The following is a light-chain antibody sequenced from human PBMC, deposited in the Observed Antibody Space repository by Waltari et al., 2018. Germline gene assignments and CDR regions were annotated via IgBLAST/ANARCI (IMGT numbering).Light chain of an antibody. CDR1: QDISNY. CDR3: LQYYSTPFT. V-gene: IGKV1-17*01. Sequence: DIQMTQSPSSLSASVGDGVTITCRASQDISNYLSWYQQKPGKPPQRLISVASSLESGVPSMFIGSGSGTEFTLTITSLQSEDFATYYCLQYYSTPFTFDPGTKLDIK. J-gene: IGKJ3*01. CDR2: VAS.